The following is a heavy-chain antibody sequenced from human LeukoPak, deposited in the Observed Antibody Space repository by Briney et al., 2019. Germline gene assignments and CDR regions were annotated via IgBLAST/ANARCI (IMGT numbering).Heavy chain of an antibody. V-gene: IGHV3-23*01. J-gene: IGHJ3*02. CDR1: GFIFKNYA. CDR3: AKADATIGGAFDI. Sequence: GGSLRLSCAASGFIFKNYAMSWVRQAPGKGLEGVSIISGTSDTTRYGDSVRGRFTTSRDNPRNTLYLQIDSLRVDDTAVCYCAKADATIGGAFDIWGQGTMVIVSS. D-gene: IGHD3-3*01. CDR2: ISGTSDTT.